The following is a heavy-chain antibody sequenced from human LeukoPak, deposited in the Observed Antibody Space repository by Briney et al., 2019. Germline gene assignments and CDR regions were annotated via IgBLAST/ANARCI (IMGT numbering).Heavy chain of an antibody. CDR2: ISGXXXNT. CDR1: GYTFTSNG. J-gene: IGHJ6*02. V-gene: IGHV1-18*01. CDR3: ARERRYCSGGSCYTPSGGMDV. Sequence: ASVKVSCKTSGYTFTSNGISWVRQAPGQGLEWMGWISGXXXNTNYVQNLQGRVTMTTDTSTSTAYMELRSLRSDDTAVYYCARERRYCSGGSCYTPSGGMDVWGQGTTVTVSS. D-gene: IGHD2-15*01.